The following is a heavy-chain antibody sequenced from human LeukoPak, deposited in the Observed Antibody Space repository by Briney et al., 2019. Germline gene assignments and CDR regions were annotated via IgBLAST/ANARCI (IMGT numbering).Heavy chain of an antibody. D-gene: IGHD3-9*01. CDR1: GGSFRAYY. CDR2: INHTGST. V-gene: IGHV4-34*01. Sequence: PSETLSLTCAVSGGSFRAYYWSWIRQPPGKGLEWIGEINHTGSTSYNPSLKSRVAISVDTSKNQFSLNLYSVTAADTAVYYCARHSQAIWYFDLWGRGTLVTVSS. J-gene: IGHJ2*01. CDR3: ARHSQAIWYFDL.